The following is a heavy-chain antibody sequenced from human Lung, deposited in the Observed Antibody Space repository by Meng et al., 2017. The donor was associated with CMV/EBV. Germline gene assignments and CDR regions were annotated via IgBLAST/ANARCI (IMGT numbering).Heavy chain of an antibody. V-gene: IGHV7-4-1*01. Sequence: QGELGQSVSELKKPGDSVKVSCQAAGYTFTSSSMNWVRHAPGQGLEWMGWININTGNPTYAQGFTGRFVFSLDTSVSTAYLQIDSLKADDTAVYYCARGNGWRFDYWGQGTLVTVSS. CDR3: ARGNGWRFDY. CDR2: ININTGNP. CDR1: GYTFTSSS. J-gene: IGHJ4*02. D-gene: IGHD6-19*01.